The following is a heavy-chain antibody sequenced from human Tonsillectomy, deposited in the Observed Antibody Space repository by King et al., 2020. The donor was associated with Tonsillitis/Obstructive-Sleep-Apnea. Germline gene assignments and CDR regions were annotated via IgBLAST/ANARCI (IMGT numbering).Heavy chain of an antibody. V-gene: IGHV3-23*04. CDR3: AKNYYDSSGPRYFYYYMDV. D-gene: IGHD3-22*01. CDR1: GFTFNTYA. J-gene: IGHJ6*03. Sequence: VQLVQSGGGLVQPGGSLRLSCAASGFTFNTYAMSWVRQAPGKGLEWVSAISSSGGSTYYADSVKGRFTISRDNSKNPLYLQMNSLKAEDTAVYYCAKNYYDSSGPRYFYYYMDVWGRGTTVTVSS. CDR2: ISSSGGST.